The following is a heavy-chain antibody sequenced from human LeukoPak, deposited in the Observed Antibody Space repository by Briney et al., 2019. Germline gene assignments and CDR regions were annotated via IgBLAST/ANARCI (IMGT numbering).Heavy chain of an antibody. V-gene: IGHV4-59*01. CDR2: IYYSGST. Sequence: SETLSLTCTVSGGSISSYYWSWIRQPPGKGLEWFGYIYYSGSTNYNPSLKSRVPISVDTSKNQFSLKLSSVTAADTAVYYCARAYCGGDCYSWWFDPWGQGTLVTVSS. D-gene: IGHD2-21*02. CDR1: GGSISSYY. CDR3: ARAYCGGDCYSWWFDP. J-gene: IGHJ5*02.